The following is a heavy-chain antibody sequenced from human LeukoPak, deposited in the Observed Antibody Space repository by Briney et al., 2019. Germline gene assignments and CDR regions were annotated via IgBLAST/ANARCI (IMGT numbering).Heavy chain of an antibody. Sequence: GGSLRLSCAASGFTFSSYSMNWVRQAPGKGLEWVSSISSGSSYIYYADSVKGRFTISRDNAKNSLYLQMNSLRAEDTAVYYRARDLKRGTYYMDVWGKGTTVTVSS. D-gene: IGHD3-16*01. CDR3: ARDLKRGTYYMDV. CDR2: ISSGSSYI. V-gene: IGHV3-21*01. J-gene: IGHJ6*03. CDR1: GFTFSSYS.